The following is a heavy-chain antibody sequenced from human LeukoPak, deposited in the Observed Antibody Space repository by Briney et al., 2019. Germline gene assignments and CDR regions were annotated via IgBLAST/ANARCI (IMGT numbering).Heavy chain of an antibody. CDR1: GFTFSGYA. CDR3: AKHKGGPLEKYCFDF. CDR2: VSDDGVAT. Sequence: GGSLRLSCAASGFTFSGYAMAWVRQAPGKGLEWVSSVSDDGVATYYADSVKGRSPISKDSSKSMVYLQMNSLRVEDTAIYYCAKHKGGPLEKYCFDFWPQGTLVTVSS. V-gene: IGHV3-23*01. J-gene: IGHJ4*02. D-gene: IGHD1-1*01.